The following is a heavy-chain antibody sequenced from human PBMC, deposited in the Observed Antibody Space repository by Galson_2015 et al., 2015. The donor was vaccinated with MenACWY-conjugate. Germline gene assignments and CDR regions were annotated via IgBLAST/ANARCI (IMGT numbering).Heavy chain of an antibody. CDR2: ISATSATI. Sequence: SLRLSCAASGFTFSSFSMNWARQAPGKGLEWVSSISATSATIYYADSVKGRFTISRDNAKNSLYLQMNSLRAEDTAVYYCARTAGSVPPWGLGTLVTVSS. CDR3: ARTAGSVPP. J-gene: IGHJ5*02. V-gene: IGHV3-21*01. CDR1: GFTFSSFS. D-gene: IGHD6-13*01.